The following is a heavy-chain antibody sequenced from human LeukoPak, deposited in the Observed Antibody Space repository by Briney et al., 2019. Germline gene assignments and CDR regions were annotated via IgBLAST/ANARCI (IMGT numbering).Heavy chain of an antibody. CDR3: ARGYYDPGLFDY. J-gene: IGHJ4*02. D-gene: IGHD3-22*01. Sequence: GGSLRLSCAASGFTFSSYWMSWVRQAPGKGLEGVANIKQDGSEKNYVDSVKGRFTISRDNAKNSLYLQMNGLRAEDAAVYYCARGYYDPGLFDYWGQGTLVTVSS. CDR1: GFTFSSYW. V-gene: IGHV3-7*04. CDR2: IKQDGSEK.